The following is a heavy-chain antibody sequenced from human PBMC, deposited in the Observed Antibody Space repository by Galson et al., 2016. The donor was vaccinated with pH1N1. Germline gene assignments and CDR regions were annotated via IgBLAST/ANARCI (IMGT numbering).Heavy chain of an antibody. Sequence: SLRLSCAASGFTFTSYAMHWVRQAPGKGLEWVAVIFSDGTNEYYADSVKGRVTMSRDKTQSTVHLQMNSLRTEDTAVYSCARDSEYSGHEGFHWAQGTLVIVSS. CDR2: IFSDGTNE. V-gene: IGHV3-30*04. J-gene: IGHJ4*02. CDR1: GFTFTSYA. D-gene: IGHD5-12*01. CDR3: ARDSEYSGHEGFH.